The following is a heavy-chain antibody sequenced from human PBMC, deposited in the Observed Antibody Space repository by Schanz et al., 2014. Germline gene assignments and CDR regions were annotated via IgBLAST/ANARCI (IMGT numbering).Heavy chain of an antibody. CDR2: INPSSGTT. D-gene: IGHD2-2*01. J-gene: IGHJ4*02. CDR1: GYSFTKYG. CDR3: ARGGFFDSTSFDS. V-gene: IGHV1-46*03. Sequence: QVQLVQSAPEVKKPGDSVKVSCETSGYSFTKYGINWVRQAPGQGLEWMGKINPSSGTTRIAQNFQGRLTVTRDTSTSTVNMELSSLRSEDTAVYYCARGGFFDSTSFDSWGQGTLVTVSS.